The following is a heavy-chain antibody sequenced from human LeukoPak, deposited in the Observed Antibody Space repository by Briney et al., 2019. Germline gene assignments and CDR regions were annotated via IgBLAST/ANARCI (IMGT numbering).Heavy chain of an antibody. D-gene: IGHD2-2*01. J-gene: IGHJ4*02. Sequence: PGGSLRLSCAASEFTFSGSAMHWVRQASGKGPEWVGRIRSRANNYATVYAASVTGRFTISRDDSRNTAFLQMNSLTTEDTAVYYCAKRSGYCSSISCYHLYDYWGQGTLVTVSS. V-gene: IGHV3-73*01. CDR1: EFTFSGSA. CDR2: IRSRANNYAT. CDR3: AKRSGYCSSISCYHLYDY.